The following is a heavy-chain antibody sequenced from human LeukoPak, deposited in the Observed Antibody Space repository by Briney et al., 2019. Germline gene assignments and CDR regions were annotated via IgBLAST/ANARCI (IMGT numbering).Heavy chain of an antibody. CDR3: AREGNRSSDSSASYPLDY. J-gene: IGHJ4*02. D-gene: IGHD1-26*01. Sequence: ASVKFSCKASGYTFTGYYMHWVRQAPGQGLEWMGWINPNSGGTNYAQKFQGRVTMTRDTSISTAYMELSRLRSDDTAVYYCAREGNRSSDSSASYPLDYWGQGTLVTVSS. CDR1: GYTFTGYY. V-gene: IGHV1-2*02. CDR2: INPNSGGT.